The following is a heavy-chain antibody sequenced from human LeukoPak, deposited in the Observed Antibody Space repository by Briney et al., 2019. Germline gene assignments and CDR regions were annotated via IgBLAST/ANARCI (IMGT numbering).Heavy chain of an antibody. D-gene: IGHD5-18*01. CDR2: IYSGGST. Sequence: PGGSLILSSAASGFTVSSNYMSWVRQAPGKGLEWVSVIYSGGSTYYADSVKGRFTISRDNSKNTLYLQMNSLRAEDTAVYYCARDRVDTAMEYYYYYGMDVWGQGTTVTVSS. CDR3: ARDRVDTAMEYYYYYGMDV. CDR1: GFTVSSNY. J-gene: IGHJ6*02. V-gene: IGHV3-53*01.